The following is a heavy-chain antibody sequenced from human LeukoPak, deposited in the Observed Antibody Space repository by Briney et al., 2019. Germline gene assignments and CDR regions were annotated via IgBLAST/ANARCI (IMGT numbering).Heavy chain of an antibody. Sequence: GRSLRLSCAASGFTVDDYAMHWVRQAPGEGLEWVSGISWNSGSIGYADSGKGRFTISRDNAKNSLYPQMNSLRAEDTALYYCAKDRTTGINYYYYGMDVWGQGTTVTVSS. D-gene: IGHD1-1*01. CDR1: GFTVDDYA. V-gene: IGHV3-9*01. CDR2: ISWNSGSI. J-gene: IGHJ6*02. CDR3: AKDRTTGINYYYYGMDV.